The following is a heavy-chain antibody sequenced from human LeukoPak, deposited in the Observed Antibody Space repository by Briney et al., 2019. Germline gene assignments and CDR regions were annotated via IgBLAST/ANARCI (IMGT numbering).Heavy chain of an antibody. CDR1: GGTFSSYA. V-gene: IGHV1-69*05. D-gene: IGHD4-17*01. CDR2: IIPIFGTA. J-gene: IGHJ6*02. CDR3: ARVTSSPTTVNYYYGMDV. Sequence: ASVKVSCKASGGTFSSYAISWVRQAPGQGLEWMGGIIPIFGTANYAQKLQGRVTMTTDTSTSTAYMELRSLRSDDTAVYYCARVTSSPTTVNYYYGMDVWGQGTTVTVSS.